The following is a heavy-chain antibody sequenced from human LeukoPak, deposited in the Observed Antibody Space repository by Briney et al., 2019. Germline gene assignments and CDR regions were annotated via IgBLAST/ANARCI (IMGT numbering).Heavy chain of an antibody. CDR3: AKAANYDILTGYYLDY. V-gene: IGHV3-21*01. D-gene: IGHD3-9*01. J-gene: IGHJ4*02. CDR2: ISSSSSYI. Sequence: GGSLRLSCAASGFTFSSYSMNWVRQAPGKGLEWVSSISSSSSYIYYADSVKGRFTISRDNAKNSLYLQMNSLRAEDTAVYYCAKAANYDILTGYYLDYWGQGTLVTVSS. CDR1: GFTFSSYS.